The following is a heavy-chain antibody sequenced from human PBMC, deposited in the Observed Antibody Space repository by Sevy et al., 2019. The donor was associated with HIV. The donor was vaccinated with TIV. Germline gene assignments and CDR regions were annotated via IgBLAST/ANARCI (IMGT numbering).Heavy chain of an antibody. CDR1: GFTFRNYW. J-gene: IGHJ6*02. Sequence: GGSLRLSCVVSGFTFRNYWMSWVRQAPGKGLEWVANITQNGTGIYSVDSVKGRFTFSRDNTKNSVYLQMNSLRAEDTAIYYCAINSDYGMDAWGQGTTVTVSS. CDR2: ITQNGTGI. CDR3: AINSDYGMDA. D-gene: IGHD4-4*01. V-gene: IGHV3-7*01.